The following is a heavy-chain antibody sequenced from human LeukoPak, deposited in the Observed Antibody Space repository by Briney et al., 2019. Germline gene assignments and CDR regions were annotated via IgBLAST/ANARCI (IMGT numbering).Heavy chain of an antibody. CDR2: ISSSGSTI. D-gene: IGHD3-10*02. CDR3: AELGITMIGGV. J-gene: IGHJ6*04. CDR1: GFTFSSSA. V-gene: IGHV3-48*03. Sequence: GGSLRLSCAASGFTFSSSAMTWVRQAPGKGLEWVSYISSSGSTIYYADSVKGRFTISRDNAKNSLYLQMNSLRAEGTAVYYCAELGITMIGGVWGKGTTVTISS.